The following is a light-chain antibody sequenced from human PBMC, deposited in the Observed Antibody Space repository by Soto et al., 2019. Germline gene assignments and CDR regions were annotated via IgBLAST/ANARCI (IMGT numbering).Light chain of an antibody. CDR2: GAS. Sequence: EIVMTQSPATLSVSAGERVTLSCRASQSISSSLAWYQQKPGQAPSLLFYGASTRASGVPARFSGSGSGTEFTLTISSLQSEDFAVYYCQQYGSSGTFGQGTKVEIK. J-gene: IGKJ1*01. CDR1: QSISSS. V-gene: IGKV3-15*01. CDR3: QQYGSSGT.